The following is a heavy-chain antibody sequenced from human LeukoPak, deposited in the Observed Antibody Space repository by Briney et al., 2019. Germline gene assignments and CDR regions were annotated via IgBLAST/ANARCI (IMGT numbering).Heavy chain of an antibody. Sequence: GGSLRLSCAASGFTFSSQTMSWVCQAPGKGLEWVSAISGSGGSTYYADSVKGRFTISRDNSKNTLYLQMNSLRAEDTAVYYCAKDVGSSWSYYFDYWGQGTLVTVSS. D-gene: IGHD6-13*01. CDR3: AKDVGSSWSYYFDY. J-gene: IGHJ4*02. V-gene: IGHV3-23*01. CDR1: GFTFSSQT. CDR2: ISGSGGST.